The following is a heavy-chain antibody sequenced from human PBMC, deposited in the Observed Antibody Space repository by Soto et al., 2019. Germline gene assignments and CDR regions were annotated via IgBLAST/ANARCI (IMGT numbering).Heavy chain of an antibody. CDR1: GFTFSSYD. J-gene: IGHJ6*02. CDR2: IGTAGDT. D-gene: IGHD3-10*01. CDR3: ARFGAYYYGSGSYYEPGYGMDV. Sequence: GGSLRLSCAASGFTFSSYDMHWVRQATGKGLEWVSAIGTAGDTYYPGSVKGRFTISRENAKNSLYLQMNSLRAEDTAVYYCARFGAYYYGSGSYYEPGYGMDVWGQGTTVTVSS. V-gene: IGHV3-13*01.